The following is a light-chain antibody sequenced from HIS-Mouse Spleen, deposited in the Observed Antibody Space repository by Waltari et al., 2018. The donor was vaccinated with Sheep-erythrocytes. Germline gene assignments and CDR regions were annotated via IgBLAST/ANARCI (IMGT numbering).Light chain of an antibody. CDR2: EGS. CDR3: CSYAGSSTFDVV. V-gene: IGLV2-23*03. CDR1: SRDCVFYTL. Sequence: QSALTQPASVSGSPGQSITISCTGPSRDCVFYTLLSWYQQHPGKAPKLMIYEGSKRPSGVSNRFSGSKSGNTASLTISGLQAEDEADYYCCSYAGSSTFDVVFGGGTKLTVL. J-gene: IGLJ2*01.